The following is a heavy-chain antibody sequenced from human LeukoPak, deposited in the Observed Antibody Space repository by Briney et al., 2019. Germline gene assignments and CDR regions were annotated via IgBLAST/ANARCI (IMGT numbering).Heavy chain of an antibody. J-gene: IGHJ4*02. V-gene: IGHV4-39*01. CDR2: IYYSGST. Sequence: SETLSLTCTVSGGSISSSSYYWGWIRQPPGKGLEWIGSIYYSGSTYYNPSLKSRVTISVDTSKNQFSLKLSSVTAADTAVYYCARSWFGEFFLGYWGQGTLVTVSS. CDR3: ARSWFGEFFLGY. D-gene: IGHD3-10*01. CDR1: GGSISSSSYY.